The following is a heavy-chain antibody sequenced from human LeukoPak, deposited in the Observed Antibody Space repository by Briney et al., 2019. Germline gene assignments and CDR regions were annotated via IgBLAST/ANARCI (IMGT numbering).Heavy chain of an antibody. J-gene: IGHJ5*02. Sequence: GGSLRLSCAASGFTFSSYWMSWVRQAPGKGLEWVANIKQDGSEKYYVDSVKGRFTISRDNAKNSLYLQMNSLRAEDTAVYYCARALPNDYGDYVESAWFDPWGQGTLVTLSS. CDR3: ARALPNDYGDYVESAWFDP. CDR2: IKQDGSEK. D-gene: IGHD4-17*01. CDR1: GFTFSSYW. V-gene: IGHV3-7*01.